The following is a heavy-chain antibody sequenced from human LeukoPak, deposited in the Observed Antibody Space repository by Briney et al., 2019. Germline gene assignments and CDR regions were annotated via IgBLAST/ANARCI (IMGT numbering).Heavy chain of an antibody. V-gene: IGHV1-18*04. D-gene: IGHD3-3*01. CDR1: GYTFTNYG. Sequence: GASVKVSCKASGYTFTNYGISWVRQAPGQGLEWMGWISTYDGKTYFAQKFQGRLTLTTDTPTTTGYMDLRSLRSDDTAVYYCARYYDFWSGHKTIDYWGQGTLVTVSS. CDR2: ISTYDGKT. CDR3: ARYYDFWSGHKTIDY. J-gene: IGHJ4*02.